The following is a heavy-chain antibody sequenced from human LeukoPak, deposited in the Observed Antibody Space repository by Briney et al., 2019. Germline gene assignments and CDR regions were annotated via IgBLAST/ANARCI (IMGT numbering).Heavy chain of an antibody. CDR1: GFIFSSYW. CDR3: AKTNGYYSD. D-gene: IGHD3-22*01. V-gene: IGHV3-7*01. CDR2: IKQDGSEK. J-gene: IGHJ4*02. Sequence: GGSLRLSCAASGFIFSSYWMSWVRQAPGKGLEWVANIKQDGSEKYYVDSVKGRFTISRDNAKNSLYLQMNSLRAEDTAVYYCAKTNGYYSDWGQGTLVTVSS.